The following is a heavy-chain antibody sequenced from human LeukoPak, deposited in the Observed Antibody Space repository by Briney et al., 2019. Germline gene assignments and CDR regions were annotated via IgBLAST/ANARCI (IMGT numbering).Heavy chain of an antibody. Sequence: GGSLRLSCVASGFSFSNYAMMWVRQAPGKGLEWVGRIKSKTDGGTTDYAAPVKGRFTISRDDSKNTLYLQINSLKTEDTAVYYCTWGTGGNFDYWGQGTLVTVSS. V-gene: IGHV3-15*01. D-gene: IGHD2-8*02. CDR2: IKSKTDGGTT. CDR1: GFSFSNYA. CDR3: TWGTGGNFDY. J-gene: IGHJ4*02.